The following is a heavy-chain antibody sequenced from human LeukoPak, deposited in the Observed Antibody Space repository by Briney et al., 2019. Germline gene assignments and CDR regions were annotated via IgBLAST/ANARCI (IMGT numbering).Heavy chain of an antibody. J-gene: IGHJ4*02. Sequence: VASVKVSCKASGGTFSSYTISWVRQAPGQGLEWMGRIIPILGIANYAQKFQGRVTMTEDTSTDTAYMELSSLRSEDTAVYYCATHADYYGSGTWGQGTLVTVSS. CDR2: IIPILGIA. CDR1: GGTFSSYT. CDR3: ATHADYYGSGT. D-gene: IGHD3-10*01. V-gene: IGHV1-69*02.